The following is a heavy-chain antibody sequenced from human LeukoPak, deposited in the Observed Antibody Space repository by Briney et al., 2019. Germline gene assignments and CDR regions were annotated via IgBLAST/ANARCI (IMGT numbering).Heavy chain of an antibody. Sequence: ASVKVSCKASGYTFTSYGISWVRQAPGQGLEWMGWISAYNGNTNYAQKLQGRVTMTTDTSTSTAYMELRSLRSDDAAVYYCARGRYCSSTSCYTGGSFYWGQGTLVTVSS. V-gene: IGHV1-18*01. CDR1: GYTFTSYG. D-gene: IGHD2-2*02. J-gene: IGHJ4*02. CDR3: ARGRYCSSTSCYTGGSFY. CDR2: ISAYNGNT.